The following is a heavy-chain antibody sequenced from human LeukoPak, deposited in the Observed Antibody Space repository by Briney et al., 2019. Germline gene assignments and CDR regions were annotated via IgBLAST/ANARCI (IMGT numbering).Heavy chain of an antibody. Sequence: GGTLRLSCAASGFTFSSYGMSWVRQAPGKGLEWVSAISGSGGSTYYGDSVKGRFSISRDNSKNTLYLQMNSLRAEDTAVYYCAKVIRETYYYGSGSSFDYWGQGTLVTVSS. CDR3: AKVIRETYYYGSGSSFDY. D-gene: IGHD3-10*01. V-gene: IGHV3-23*01. CDR1: GFTFSSYG. CDR2: ISGSGGST. J-gene: IGHJ4*02.